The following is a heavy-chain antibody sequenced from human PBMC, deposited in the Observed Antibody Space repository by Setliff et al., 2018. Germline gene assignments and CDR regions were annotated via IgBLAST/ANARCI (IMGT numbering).Heavy chain of an antibody. Sequence: ASVKVSCKASGYTFSAFYIYWVRQAPGQGLEWMGWISAYNGNTNYAQKLQGRVTMTTDTSTSTAYMELRSLRSDDTAVYYCARGSPLHYWGQGTLVTVSS. CDR3: ARGSPLHY. V-gene: IGHV1-18*04. CDR2: ISAYNGNT. CDR1: GYTFSAFY. D-gene: IGHD3-10*01. J-gene: IGHJ4*02.